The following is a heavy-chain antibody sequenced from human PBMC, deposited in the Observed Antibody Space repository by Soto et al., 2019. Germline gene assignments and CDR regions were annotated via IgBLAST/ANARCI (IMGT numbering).Heavy chain of an antibody. V-gene: IGHV1-46*01. CDR2: VNPSGGST. J-gene: IGHJ1*01. D-gene: IGHD2-15*01. CDR1: GYTFTEYG. CDR3: AREENCSDGICYSEYFQR. Sequence: QVQLVQSGAEVTQPGASVKVSCKTSGYTFTEYGISWFRQAPGQGLEWMGVVNPSGGSTNYAQKFQGRITMTRDTSTSTVYMDLSSLTSEDTAVYYCAREENCSDGICYSEYFQRWGQGTLVTVSS.